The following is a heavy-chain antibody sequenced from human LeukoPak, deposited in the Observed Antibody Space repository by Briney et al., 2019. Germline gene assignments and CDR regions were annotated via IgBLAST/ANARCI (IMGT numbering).Heavy chain of an antibody. CDR1: GYTFTSCD. D-gene: IGHD2-2*01. J-gene: IGHJ5*01. Sequence: ASVKVSCKSSGYTFTSCDINWRRQATGQGLELKGSMNLNSGNTSYAQTFQGRVTSTRKNSISTAYMELLSFRSEDTTVEFYATGTEAAMRGDNSFDAWGHVTLVT. CDR3: ATGTEAAMRGDNSFDA. CDR2: MNLNSGNT. V-gene: IGHV1-8*01.